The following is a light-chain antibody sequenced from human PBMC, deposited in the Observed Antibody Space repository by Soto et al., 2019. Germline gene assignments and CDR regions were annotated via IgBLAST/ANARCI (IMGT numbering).Light chain of an antibody. CDR3: QQSYSTPRT. CDR2: AAS. V-gene: IGKV1-39*01. J-gene: IGKJ1*01. Sequence: DIPMTQSPSSLSASVGDRVTITCRASQSISSYLNWYQQKPGKAPKLLIYAASTLQSGVPSRFSGSGSGTAFTLTISSLQPEDFATYYCQQSYSTPRTFGQGTKVEIK. CDR1: QSISSY.